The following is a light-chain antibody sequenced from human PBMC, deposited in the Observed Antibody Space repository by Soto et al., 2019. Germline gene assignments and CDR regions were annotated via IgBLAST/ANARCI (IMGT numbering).Light chain of an antibody. V-gene: IGLV6-57*03. Sequence: NFMLTQPHSVSESPGKTVTISCTRSRGSIASNYVQWYQQRPGSAPTTVIYEDNQRPSGVPDRFSGSIDSSSNSASLTISGLKTEHEADYYCQSYDSSNAVFGGGTQLTVL. CDR2: EDN. CDR1: RGSIASNY. J-gene: IGLJ7*01. CDR3: QSYDSSNAV.